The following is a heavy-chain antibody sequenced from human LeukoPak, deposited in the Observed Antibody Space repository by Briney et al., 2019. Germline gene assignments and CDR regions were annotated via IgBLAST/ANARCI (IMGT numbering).Heavy chain of an antibody. Sequence: GGSLRLSCAASGFTFSSYEMNWVRQAPGKGLEWVSYISSSGSTIYYADSVKGRFTISRDNSKNTLYLQMNSLRAEDTAVYYCAKDRTLGYSYGFADYWGQGTLVTVSS. V-gene: IGHV3-48*03. J-gene: IGHJ4*02. CDR1: GFTFSSYE. CDR2: ISSSGSTI. CDR3: AKDRTLGYSYGFADY. D-gene: IGHD5-18*01.